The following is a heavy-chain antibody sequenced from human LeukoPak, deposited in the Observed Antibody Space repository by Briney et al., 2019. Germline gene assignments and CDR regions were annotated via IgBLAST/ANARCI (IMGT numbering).Heavy chain of an antibody. D-gene: IGHD2-2*01. CDR3: AKHSPGLTVVPAAQFDY. V-gene: IGHV3-23*01. J-gene: IGHJ4*02. CDR2: ISGSGGST. CDR1: GFTFSSYA. Sequence: GGSLRLSCAASGFTFSSYAMSWVRQAPGKGLEWVSAISGSGGSTYYADSVKGRFTISRDNSKNTLYLQMNSLRAEDTAVYYCAKHSPGLTVVPAAQFDYWGQGTLVTVPS.